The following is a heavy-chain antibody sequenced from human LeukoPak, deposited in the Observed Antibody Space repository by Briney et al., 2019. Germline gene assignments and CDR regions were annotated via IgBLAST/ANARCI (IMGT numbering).Heavy chain of an antibody. Sequence: SETLSLTCTVSGGSISSYYWSWIRQPPGKGLEWTGYIYYSGSTNYNPSLKSRVTISVDTSKNQFSLKLSSVTAADTAVYYCATTSSGWQYYFDYWGQGTLVTVSS. J-gene: IGHJ4*02. V-gene: IGHV4-59*08. CDR1: GGSISSYY. CDR2: IYYSGST. D-gene: IGHD6-19*01. CDR3: ATTSSGWQYYFDY.